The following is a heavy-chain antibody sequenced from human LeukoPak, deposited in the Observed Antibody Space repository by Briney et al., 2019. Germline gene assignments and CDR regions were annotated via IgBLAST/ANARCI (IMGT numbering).Heavy chain of an antibody. CDR3: ARHWETSSWYVDY. D-gene: IGHD6-13*01. Sequence: KSSETLSLTCTVSGGSTSSYYWSWIRQPPGKGLEWIGYIYYSGSTNYNPSLKSRVTISVDTSKNQLSLKLSSVTAADTAVYYCARHWETSSWYVDYWGQGTLVTVSS. CDR1: GGSTSSYY. V-gene: IGHV4-59*08. J-gene: IGHJ4*02. CDR2: IYYSGST.